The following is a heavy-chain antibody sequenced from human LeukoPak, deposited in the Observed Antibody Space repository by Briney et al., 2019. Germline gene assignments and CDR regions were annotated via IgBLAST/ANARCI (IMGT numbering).Heavy chain of an antibody. CDR1: GFTFGDYA. CDR3: TTEPGIAAAAPPPYDY. CDR2: IRSKAYGGTT. J-gene: IGHJ4*02. V-gene: IGHV3-49*05. D-gene: IGHD6-13*01. Sequence: KTGGSLGLSCTASGFTFGDYAMSWFRQAPGKGLEWVGFIRSKAYGGTTEYAASVKGRFTISRDDSKSIAYLQMNSLKTEDTAVYYCTTEPGIAAAAPPPYDYWGQGTLVTVSS.